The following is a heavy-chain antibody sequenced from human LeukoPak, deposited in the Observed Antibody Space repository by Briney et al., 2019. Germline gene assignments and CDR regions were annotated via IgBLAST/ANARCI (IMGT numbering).Heavy chain of an antibody. CDR2: IIPIFGTA. V-gene: IGHV1-69*05. D-gene: IGHD3-9*01. J-gene: IGHJ4*02. CDR1: GGTFSNYA. CDR3: ASVPDILTGYYDY. Sequence: SVKVSCKAFGGTFSNYAITWVRQAPGQGLEWMGRIIPIFGTANYAQKFQGRVTITTDESTSTAYMELSSLRSEDTAVYYCASVPDILTGYYDYWGQGTLVTVSS.